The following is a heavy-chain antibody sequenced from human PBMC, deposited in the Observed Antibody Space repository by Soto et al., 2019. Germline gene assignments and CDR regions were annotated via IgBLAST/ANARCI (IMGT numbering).Heavy chain of an antibody. Sequence: LRLSCAASGFTFSSYGMHWVRQAPGKGLEWVAVISYDGSNKYYADSVKGRFTISRDNSKNTLYLQMNSLRAEDTAVYYCAKVYGIVVVVAATGPYNWFDPWGQGTLVTVSS. CDR2: ISYDGSNK. V-gene: IGHV3-30*18. CDR1: GFTFSSYG. D-gene: IGHD2-15*01. CDR3: AKVYGIVVVVAATGPYNWFDP. J-gene: IGHJ5*02.